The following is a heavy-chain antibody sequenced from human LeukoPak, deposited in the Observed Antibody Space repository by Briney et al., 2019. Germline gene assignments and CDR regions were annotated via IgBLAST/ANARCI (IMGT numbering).Heavy chain of an antibody. Sequence: SGGSLRLSCAASGFTFNAFNMNWVRQAPGKGLEWVSSITSGGDYIYYADSVKGRFTTSRDNAKNSLYLQMNSLRAEDTAVYYCASGSSSSWHIPRGHFDPWGQGTLVTVSS. CDR2: ITSGGDYI. J-gene: IGHJ5*02. D-gene: IGHD6-13*01. CDR3: ASGSSSSWHIPRGHFDP. V-gene: IGHV3-21*01. CDR1: GFTFNAFN.